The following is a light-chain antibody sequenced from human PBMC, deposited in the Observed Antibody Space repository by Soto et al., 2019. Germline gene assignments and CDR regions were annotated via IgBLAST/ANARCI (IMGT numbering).Light chain of an antibody. CDR1: QSVNRY. CDR2: DAS. CDR3: QQYNNWLMLS. J-gene: IGKJ4*01. Sequence: ENVLTQSAATLSLSPGERATLFCWASQSVNRYLVWYQQKPGQAPRLLMYDASKRATGIPARFSGSGSGTEFTLTISSLQSEDFAIYYCQQYNNWLMLSFGGGTKVDIK. V-gene: IGKV3-11*01.